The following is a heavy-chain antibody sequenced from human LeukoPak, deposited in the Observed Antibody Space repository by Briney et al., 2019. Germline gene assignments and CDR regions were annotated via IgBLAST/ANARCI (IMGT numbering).Heavy chain of an antibody. J-gene: IGHJ6*03. Sequence: SETLSLTCTVSGGSISSGGYYWSWIRQHPGKGLEWLGYIYYSGSTYYNPSLKSRVTISVDTSKNQFSLKLTSVTAADTALYYCAREQFGEDYMDVWGKGTTVTVSS. V-gene: IGHV4-31*03. D-gene: IGHD3-10*01. CDR3: AREQFGEDYMDV. CDR1: GGSISSGGYY. CDR2: IYYSGST.